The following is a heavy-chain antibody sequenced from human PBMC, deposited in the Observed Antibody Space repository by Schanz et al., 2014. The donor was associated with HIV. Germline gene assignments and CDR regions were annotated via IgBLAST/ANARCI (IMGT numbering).Heavy chain of an antibody. CDR2: MWYDGSDQ. Sequence: QVQLVESGGGVVQPGRSLRLSCAASEFIFSSYAMHWVRQAPGKGLEWVADMWYDGSDQYYADSVKGRFTISRDNSKNTLYLQMNSLRAEDTAVYYCASLETGATYYYYYYMDVWGQGTTVTVSS. CDR1: EFIFSSYA. V-gene: IGHV3-33*08. CDR3: ASLETGATYYYYYYMDV. D-gene: IGHD7-27*01. J-gene: IGHJ6*02.